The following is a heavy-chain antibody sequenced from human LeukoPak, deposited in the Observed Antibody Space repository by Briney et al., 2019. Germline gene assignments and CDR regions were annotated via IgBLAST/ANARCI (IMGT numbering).Heavy chain of an antibody. CDR3: AKGSVAGRPYYFDY. V-gene: IGHV3-23*01. J-gene: IGHJ4*02. CDR2: IDSTGAYT. CDR1: GYIFSNYA. D-gene: IGHD6-19*01. Sequence: GVSLTLPCRASGYIFSNYAMIWVRQARGKALEWVSAIDSTGAYTWYADSVKGRFTISKDSSKTILYLQMNSLRAEDAAVYFCAKGSVAGRPYYFDYWGQGTLVTVSS.